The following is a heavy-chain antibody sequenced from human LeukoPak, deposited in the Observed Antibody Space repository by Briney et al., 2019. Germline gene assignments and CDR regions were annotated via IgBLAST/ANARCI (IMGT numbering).Heavy chain of an antibody. CDR2: ISYDGGHI. CDR3: AKDGPFISGWYFDL. Sequence: PGGSLRLSCAASGFTFGSYGVHWVRQAPGKGLEWVAVISYDGGHIYYGDSLKGRFTISRDNSKNTLDLQMNSLRAEDTAVYYCAKDGPFISGWYFDLWGRGTLVTVSS. J-gene: IGHJ2*01. D-gene: IGHD1-20*01. V-gene: IGHV3-30*18. CDR1: GFTFGSYG.